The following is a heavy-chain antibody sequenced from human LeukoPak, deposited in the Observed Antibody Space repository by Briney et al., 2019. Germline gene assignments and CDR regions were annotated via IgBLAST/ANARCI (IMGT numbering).Heavy chain of an antibody. CDR2: ISWNGGSL. CDR1: GFTFDDYA. Sequence: TGGSLRLSCAASGFTFDDYAMHWVRHAPGKGLEWVSGISWNGGSLDYADSVKGRFTISRDNSKNTLYLQMNSLRAEDTAVYYCAKGPTGTTAYFDYWGQGTLVTVSS. D-gene: IGHD1-7*01. CDR3: AKGPTGTTAYFDY. V-gene: IGHV3-9*01. J-gene: IGHJ4*02.